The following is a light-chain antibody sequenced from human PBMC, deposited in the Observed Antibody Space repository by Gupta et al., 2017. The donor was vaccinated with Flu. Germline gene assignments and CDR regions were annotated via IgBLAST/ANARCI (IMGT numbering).Light chain of an antibody. CDR3: CSSESISTGV. CDR2: EDN. V-gene: IGLV2-23*01. J-gene: IGLJ3*02. CDR1: SSDVGIYGP. Sequence: QSALTQPASVSGSPGQSITISCTGTSSDVGIYGPVSWYQQHPGKVPKVMSYEDNERPSGVSNRVSGSKSGTTESITISGLQAEDDSYYECCSSESISTGVFGGGTKLTVL.